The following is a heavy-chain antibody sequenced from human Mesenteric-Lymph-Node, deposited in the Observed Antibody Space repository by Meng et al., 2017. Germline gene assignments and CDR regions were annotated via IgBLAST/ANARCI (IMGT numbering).Heavy chain of an antibody. D-gene: IGHD3-10*01. J-gene: IGHJ4*02. CDR3: ARGLGPGKVDY. V-gene: IGHV3-33*08. CDR1: GFTFSDYF. Sequence: GGSLRLSCAASGFTFSDYFMAWIRQAPGKGLDWVAVTWYDGNSKQYADSLKGRFIVSRDNSKNTLFLEMTNLRADDTAVYYCARGLGPGKVDYWGQGTLVTVSS. CDR2: TWYDGNSK.